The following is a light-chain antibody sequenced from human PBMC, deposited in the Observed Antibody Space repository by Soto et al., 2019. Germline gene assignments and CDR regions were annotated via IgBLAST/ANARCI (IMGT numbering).Light chain of an antibody. J-gene: IGKJ1*01. V-gene: IGKV3-20*01. CDR1: QRVYSSY. Sequence: IMLTQSPSTLSLSPGERVTLSCRASQRVYSSYLAWYQQRPGQAPRLLFYDASIRATGIPDRFSGSGSGTDFSLTISRLEPEDFAVYYCHQYASSPWTFGQGTKVDIK. CDR2: DAS. CDR3: HQYASSPWT.